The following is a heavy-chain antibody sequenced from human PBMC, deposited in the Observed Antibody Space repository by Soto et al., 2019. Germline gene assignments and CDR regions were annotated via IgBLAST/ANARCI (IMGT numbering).Heavy chain of an antibody. J-gene: IGHJ4*02. CDR2: FYYSGST. V-gene: IGHV4-39*01. D-gene: IGHD1-26*01. CDR3: ARVGRNYYFDY. Sequence: SETLSLTCTVSGGSISSTSYYWVWIRQPPGKGLEWIGSFYYSGSTYYNPSLKSRFSISLDTSENQFSLKLSSVTAADTAMYYCARVGRNYYFDYWGQGTLVTVSS. CDR1: GGSISSTSYY.